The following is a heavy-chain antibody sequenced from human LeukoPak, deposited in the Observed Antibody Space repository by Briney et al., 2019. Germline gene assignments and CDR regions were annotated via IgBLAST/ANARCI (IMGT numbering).Heavy chain of an antibody. CDR3: ARAGVDCSSTSCYTAAFDI. CDR2: IYHSGST. J-gene: IGHJ3*02. Sequence: SETLSLTCAVSGGSISSGGYSWSWIRQPPGKGLEWIGYIYHSGSTYYNPSLKSRVTISVDRSKSQFSLRLSSVTAADTAVYYRARAGVDCSSTSCYTAAFDIWGQGTMVTVSS. D-gene: IGHD2-2*02. CDR1: GGSISSGGYS. V-gene: IGHV4-30-2*01.